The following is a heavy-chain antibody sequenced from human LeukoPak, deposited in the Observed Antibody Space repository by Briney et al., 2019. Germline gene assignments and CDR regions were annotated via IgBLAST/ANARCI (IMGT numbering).Heavy chain of an antibody. D-gene: IGHD2-2*01. V-gene: IGHV4-39*01. CDR3: ARQQPGYCSSTSCLNEVDY. Sequence: SETLSLTCTVSGGSISSYYWGWMRQPPGKGLEWIGSIYYSGSTYYNPSLKSRVTISVDTSKNQFSLKLSSVTAADTAVYYCARQQPGYCSSTSCLNEVDYWGQGTLLTVSS. J-gene: IGHJ4*02. CDR2: IYYSGST. CDR1: GGSISSYY.